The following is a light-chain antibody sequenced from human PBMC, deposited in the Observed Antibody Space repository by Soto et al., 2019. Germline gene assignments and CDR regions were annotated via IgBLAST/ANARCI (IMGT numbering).Light chain of an antibody. CDR1: QDITSY. V-gene: IGKV1-33*01. J-gene: IGKJ3*01. Sequence: DIQMTQSPSSLSASVGDRVTITCQARQDITSYLNWYQHKPGKAPTLLIYDASILEAGVPPRFSGSGSGTDFTPTSSILQPEDVATYYCQHCDYLPIFGPGTTVDFK. CDR2: DAS. CDR3: QHCDYLPI.